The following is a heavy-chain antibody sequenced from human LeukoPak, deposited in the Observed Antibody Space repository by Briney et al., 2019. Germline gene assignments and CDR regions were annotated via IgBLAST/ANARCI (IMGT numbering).Heavy chain of an antibody. CDR1: GGSISSYY. Sequence: SETLSLTCTVSGGSISSYYWSWIRQPPGKGLEWIGHIYYSGSTNYNPSLKSRVTISVDTSKNQFSLKLNSVTAADTAVYYCARDRYSGSYNWFDPWGQGTLVTVSS. CDR2: IYYSGST. CDR3: ARDRYSGSYNWFDP. V-gene: IGHV4-59*01. D-gene: IGHD1-26*01. J-gene: IGHJ5*02.